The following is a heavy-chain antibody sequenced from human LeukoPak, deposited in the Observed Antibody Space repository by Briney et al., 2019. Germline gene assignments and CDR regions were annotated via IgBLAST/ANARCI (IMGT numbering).Heavy chain of an antibody. Sequence: GGSLRLSCAASGFTFSTYAMSWVRQAPGKGLEWVAVISYDGSNKYYADSVKGRFTISRDNSKNTLYLQMNSLRAEDTAVYYCARDPQWLVPFFDYWGQGTLVTVSS. CDR2: ISYDGSNK. D-gene: IGHD6-19*01. J-gene: IGHJ4*02. CDR3: ARDPQWLVPFFDY. V-gene: IGHV3-30-3*01. CDR1: GFTFSTYA.